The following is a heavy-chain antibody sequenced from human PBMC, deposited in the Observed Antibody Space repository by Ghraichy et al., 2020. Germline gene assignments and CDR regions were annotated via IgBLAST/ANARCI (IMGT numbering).Heavy chain of an antibody. Sequence: GGSLRLSCAASGFTFDDYAMHWVRQAPGKGLEWVSGISWNSGSIGYADSVKGRFTISRDNAKNSLYLQMNSLRAEDTALYYCAKDISLPLDDYGDYGGMDVWGQGTTVTVSS. CDR2: ISWNSGSI. D-gene: IGHD4-17*01. CDR1: GFTFDDYA. V-gene: IGHV3-9*01. J-gene: IGHJ6*02. CDR3: AKDISLPLDDYGDYGGMDV.